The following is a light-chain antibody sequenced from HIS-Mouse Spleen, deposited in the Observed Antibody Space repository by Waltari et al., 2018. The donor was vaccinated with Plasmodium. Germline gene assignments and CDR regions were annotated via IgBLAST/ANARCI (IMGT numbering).Light chain of an antibody. CDR2: DDS. CDR1: ALQKQS. J-gene: IGLJ3*02. CDR3: YSTDSSGNHRV. V-gene: IGLV3-10*01. Sequence: SYELTQPPSVSVSPGQTARLPCSGDALQKQSAYWYQQKYGQAPVLVIYDDSQRPSGIPERFSGSSSGTMATLTISGAQVEDEADYYCYSTDSSGNHRVFGGGTKLTVL.